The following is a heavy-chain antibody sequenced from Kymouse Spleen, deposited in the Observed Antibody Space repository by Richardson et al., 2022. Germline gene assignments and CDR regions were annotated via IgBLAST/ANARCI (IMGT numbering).Heavy chain of an antibody. CDR1: GGSVSSGSYY. CDR3: ASYDILTGSFDY. V-gene: IGHV4-61*01. CDR2: IYYSGST. D-gene: IGHD3-9*01. Sequence: QVQLQESGPGLVKPSETLSLTCTVSGGSVSSGSYYWSWIRQPPGKGLEWIGYIYYSGSTNYNPSLKSRVTISVDTSKNQFSLKLSSVTAADTAVYYCASYDILTGSFDYWGQGTLVTVSS. J-gene: IGHJ4*02.